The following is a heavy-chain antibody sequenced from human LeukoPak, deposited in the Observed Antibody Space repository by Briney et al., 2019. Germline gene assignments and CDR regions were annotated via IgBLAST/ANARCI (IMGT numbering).Heavy chain of an antibody. CDR1: GDSVSRSTYY. CDR2: IYYSETT. CDR3: ARQGDSNGYSTLDY. Sequence: SETLSLTCTVSGDSVSRSTYYWGWIRQPPGKGLEWIGTIYYSETTYYNPSLKSRVTISVDSSKNQFSLQVTPVTATDTAVYYCARQGDSNGYSTLDYWGQGILVTVSS. J-gene: IGHJ4*02. D-gene: IGHD3-22*01. V-gene: IGHV4-39*01.